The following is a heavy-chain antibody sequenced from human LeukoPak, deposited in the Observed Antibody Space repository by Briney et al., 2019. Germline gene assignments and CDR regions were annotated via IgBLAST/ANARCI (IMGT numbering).Heavy chain of an antibody. CDR3: GRDPNGDYVGAFEF. Sequence: GGSVRLSCVGSGFMFSRFGLIWVRQAPGKGLEWVSGIHGNGETTYYGDSMKGRFTISRDNSKSTLYLQMSSLRVEDTAEYFCGRDPNGDYVGAFEFWGQGTKVAVSS. J-gene: IGHJ3*01. D-gene: IGHD3-16*01. CDR2: IHGNGETT. CDR1: GFMFSRFG. V-gene: IGHV3-23*01.